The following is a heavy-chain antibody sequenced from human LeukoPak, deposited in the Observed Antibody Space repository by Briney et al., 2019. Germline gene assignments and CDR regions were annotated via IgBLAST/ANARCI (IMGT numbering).Heavy chain of an antibody. Sequence: ASVKVSCKASGYTFTSYDMNWVRQATGQGLEWMGLMNPNNGYTVYAQKFQGRVTMTRDTSISTAYLELSSLRSEDTAFYYCARNLMYCSSTTCYLEYWGQGTLVTVAS. CDR2: MNPNNGYT. CDR3: ARNLMYCSSTTCYLEY. D-gene: IGHD2-2*01. V-gene: IGHV1-8*01. J-gene: IGHJ4*02. CDR1: GYTFTSYD.